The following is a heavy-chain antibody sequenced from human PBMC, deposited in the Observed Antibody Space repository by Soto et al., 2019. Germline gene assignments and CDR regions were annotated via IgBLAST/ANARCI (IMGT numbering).Heavy chain of an antibody. CDR2: INPNSGGT. D-gene: IGHD6-6*01. Sequence: ASVKVSCKASGYTFTGYYMHWVRQAPGQGLEWMGWINPNSGGTNYAQKFQGWVTMTRDTSISTAYMELSRLRSDDTAVYYCAVTARLRGTHAFDIWGQGTMVTVSS. V-gene: IGHV1-2*04. CDR3: AVTARLRGTHAFDI. J-gene: IGHJ3*02. CDR1: GYTFTGYY.